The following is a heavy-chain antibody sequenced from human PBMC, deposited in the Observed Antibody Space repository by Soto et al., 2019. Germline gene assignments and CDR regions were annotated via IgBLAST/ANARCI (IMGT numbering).Heavy chain of an antibody. Sequence: PSETLSLTCTVSGGSISSYYCSWIRQPSGKGLEWIGYIYYSGSTNYNPSLKSRVTISVDTSKNQFSLKLSSVTAADTAVYYCARAWFGETSLYYYYYMDAWGKGTTVTVSS. J-gene: IGHJ6*03. CDR3: ARAWFGETSLYYYYYMDA. D-gene: IGHD3-10*01. CDR1: GGSISSYY. CDR2: IYYSGST. V-gene: IGHV4-59*01.